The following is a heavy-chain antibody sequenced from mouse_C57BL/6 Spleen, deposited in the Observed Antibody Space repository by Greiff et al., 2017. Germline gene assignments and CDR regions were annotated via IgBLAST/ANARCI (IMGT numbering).Heavy chain of an antibody. CDR3: AIRRRALYAMDY. CDR2: INPSTGGT. J-gene: IGHJ4*01. CDR1: GYSFTGYY. D-gene: IGHD2-12*01. Sequence: VQLKESGPELVKPGASVKLSCKASGYSFTGYYMNWVKQSPEKSLEWIGEINPSTGGTTYNQKFKAKATLTVDKSSSTAYMQLKSLTSEDSAVYCWAIRRRALYAMDYWGQGTSVTVSS. V-gene: IGHV1-42*01.